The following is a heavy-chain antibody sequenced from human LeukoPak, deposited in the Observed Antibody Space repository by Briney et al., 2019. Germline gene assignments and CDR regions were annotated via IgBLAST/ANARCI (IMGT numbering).Heavy chain of an antibody. Sequence: GGSLRLSCAASGFTFSSYAKHWVRQAPGKGLEWVAVISYDGSNKYYADSVKGRFTISRDNSKNTLYLQMNSLRAEDTAVYYCARDGLTYYDFWSGYFFHDYWGQGTLVTVSS. CDR3: ARDGLTYYDFWSGYFFHDY. J-gene: IGHJ4*02. CDR1: GFTFSSYA. CDR2: ISYDGSNK. V-gene: IGHV3-30-3*01. D-gene: IGHD3-3*01.